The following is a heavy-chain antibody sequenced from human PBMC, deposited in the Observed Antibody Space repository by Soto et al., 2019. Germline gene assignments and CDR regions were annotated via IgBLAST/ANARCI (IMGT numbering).Heavy chain of an antibody. CDR1: GGSFSGYY. D-gene: IGHD5-12*01. Sequence: SETLSLTCAVYGGSFSGYYWSWIRQPPGKGLEWIGEINHSGSTNYNPSLKSRVTISVDTSKNQFSLKLSSVTAADTAVYYCARVRGYSGYQKTYYFDYWGQGTLVTVSS. CDR2: INHSGST. V-gene: IGHV4-34*01. CDR3: ARVRGYSGYQKTYYFDY. J-gene: IGHJ4*02.